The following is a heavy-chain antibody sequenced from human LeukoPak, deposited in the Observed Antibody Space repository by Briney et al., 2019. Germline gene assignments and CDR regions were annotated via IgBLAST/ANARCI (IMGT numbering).Heavy chain of an antibody. V-gene: IGHV1-2*02. CDR1: GYTFTRQD. CDR2: INPNSGGT. D-gene: IGHD3-10*01. Sequence: ASVKVSCKASGYTFTRQDLHWVRQAPGQGLEWMGWINPNSGGTNYAQKFQGRVTMTRDKSISTAYIELSRLRSDDTAVDYCGSGSGSYSPDYWGQGTLVTVSS. J-gene: IGHJ4*02. CDR3: GSGSGSYSPDY.